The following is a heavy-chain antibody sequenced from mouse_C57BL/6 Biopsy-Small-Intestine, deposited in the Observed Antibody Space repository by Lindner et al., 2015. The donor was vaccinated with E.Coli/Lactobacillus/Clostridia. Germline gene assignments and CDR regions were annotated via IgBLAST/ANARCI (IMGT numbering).Heavy chain of an antibody. V-gene: IGHV1-14*01. CDR3: ARERAYFGSGLDSLDS. Sequence: SVKVSCKASGYTFSSYGIMWVRQAPGQGLEWMGWVASYNDYTNYAQKFQGRVTMTTETSTSTAYLEVTGLTSNDTAVYYCARERAYFGSGLDSLDSWGQGTLVTVSS. CDR1: GYTFSSYG. J-gene: IGHJ4*01. CDR2: VASYNDYT. D-gene: IGHD2-2*01.